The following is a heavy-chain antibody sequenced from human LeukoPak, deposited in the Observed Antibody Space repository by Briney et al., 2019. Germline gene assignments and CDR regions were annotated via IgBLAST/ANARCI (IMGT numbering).Heavy chain of an antibody. Sequence: SETLSLTCTVSGGSVTSGRYYWSWIRQPPGKGLEWIGYVHYSGSTNYNPSLKGRVSISEDRSRSQFSLKVNSVTAADTAIYFCARGEEHEENYDILTGQFRGYALDIWGHGTLVTVSS. V-gene: IGHV4-61*01. CDR2: VHYSGST. CDR3: ARGEEHEENYDILTGQFRGYALDI. J-gene: IGHJ3*02. CDR1: GGSVTSGRYY. D-gene: IGHD3-9*01.